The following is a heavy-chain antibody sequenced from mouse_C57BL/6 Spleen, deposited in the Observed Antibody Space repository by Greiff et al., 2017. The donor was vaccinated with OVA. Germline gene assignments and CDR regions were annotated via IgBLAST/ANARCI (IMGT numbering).Heavy chain of an antibody. V-gene: IGHV1-69*01. D-gene: IGHD2-1*01. CDR1: GYTFTSYW. CDR3: ARKENYCGNDFDG. CDR2: IDPSDSCT. Sequence: VKLQQPGAELVMPGASVKLSCKASGYTFTSYWMHWVKQRPGQGLEWIGEIDPSDSCTNYNQKFKSKTTLTVDTSSSTAYMQLISLTSEDSAVYYCARKENYCGNDFDGWGKGITVTVAS. J-gene: IGHJ2*01.